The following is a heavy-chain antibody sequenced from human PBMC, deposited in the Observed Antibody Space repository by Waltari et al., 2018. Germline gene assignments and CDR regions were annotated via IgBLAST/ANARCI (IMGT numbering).Heavy chain of an antibody. Sequence: QVQLQESGPGLVKPSETLSLTCTVSGGSISSYYWSWIRQPPGKGLEWIGYIYYSGSTNYNPSLKSRVTISVDTSKNQFSLKLSSVTAADTAVYYCARVERKWELVYWGQGTLVTVSS. D-gene: IGHD1-26*01. V-gene: IGHV4-59*01. CDR1: GGSISSYY. CDR3: ARVERKWELVY. CDR2: IYYSGST. J-gene: IGHJ4*02.